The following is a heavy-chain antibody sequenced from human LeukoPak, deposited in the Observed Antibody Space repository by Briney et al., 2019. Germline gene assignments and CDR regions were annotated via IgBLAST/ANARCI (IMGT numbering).Heavy chain of an antibody. CDR2: INFSGTT. Sequence: SETLSLTCTVSGDSISSYYWSWIRRPPGKGLEWIGYINFSGTTKYNSSFKSRVTISVDKSKNQFSLKLSSVTAADTAVYYCARDSSIWYRGAFDYWGQGTLVTVSS. V-gene: IGHV4-59*12. CDR1: GDSISSYY. J-gene: IGHJ4*02. D-gene: IGHD6-13*01. CDR3: ARDSSIWYRGAFDY.